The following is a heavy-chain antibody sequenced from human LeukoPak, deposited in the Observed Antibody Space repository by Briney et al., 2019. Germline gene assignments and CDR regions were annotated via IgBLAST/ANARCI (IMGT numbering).Heavy chain of an antibody. J-gene: IGHJ2*01. CDR1: GYRFTNNW. Sequence: GESLKISCKASGYRFTNNWICWVRQVPGKGLEWMGIIYPGDSDTRYSPPFQGQVTISVDKSIDTAYLQWSSLKASDTAMYYCARHLDLLIGNWHFDLWGRGTMVTVSS. V-gene: IGHV5-51*01. D-gene: IGHD3/OR15-3a*01. CDR2: IYPGDSDT. CDR3: ARHLDLLIGNWHFDL.